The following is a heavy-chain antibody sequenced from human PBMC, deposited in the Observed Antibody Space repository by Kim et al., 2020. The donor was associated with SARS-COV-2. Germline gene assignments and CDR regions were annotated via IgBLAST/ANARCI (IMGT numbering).Heavy chain of an antibody. V-gene: IGHV3-9*01. Sequence: GGSLRLSCAASGFTFDDYAMHWVRQAPGKGLEWVSGISWNSGSIGYADSVKGRFTISRDNAKNSLYLQMNSLRAEDTALYYCAKGFIAVAGTYYYYYGM. D-gene: IGHD6-19*01. J-gene: IGHJ6*01. CDR2: ISWNSGSI. CDR3: AKGFIAVAGTYYYYYGM. CDR1: GFTFDDYA.